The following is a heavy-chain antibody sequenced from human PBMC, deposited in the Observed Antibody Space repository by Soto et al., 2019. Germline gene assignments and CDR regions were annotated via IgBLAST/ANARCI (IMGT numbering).Heavy chain of an antibody. Sequence: GGSLRLSCVVSGFTFHNARMTWVRQAPGKGLEWVGRIKGKIDGGTTDYAAPVKDRFTISRDDSKNTLYLQMNSLKTEDTAVYYCTTGFYYGSGNFESWGQGTLVTVSS. J-gene: IGHJ5*01. CDR3: TTGFYYGSGNFES. D-gene: IGHD3-10*01. CDR1: GFTFHNAR. V-gene: IGHV3-15*01. CDR2: IKGKIDGGTT.